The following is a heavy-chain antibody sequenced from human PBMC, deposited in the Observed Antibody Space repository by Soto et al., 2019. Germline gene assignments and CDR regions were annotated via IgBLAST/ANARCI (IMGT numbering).Heavy chain of an antibody. J-gene: IGHJ3*02. CDR2: ISAYNGNT. CDR1: GYTFTSYG. V-gene: IGHV1-18*01. CDR3: AREITTLVFDI. D-gene: IGHD3-3*01. Sequence: ASVKVSCKASGYTFTSYGISWVRQAPGQGLEWMGWISAYNGNTNYAQKFQGRVTMTRNTSTSTAYMELSSLRSEDTAVYYCAREITTLVFDIWGQGTMVTVSS.